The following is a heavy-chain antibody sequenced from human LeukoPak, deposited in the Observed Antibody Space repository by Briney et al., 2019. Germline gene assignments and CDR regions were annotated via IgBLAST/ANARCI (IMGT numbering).Heavy chain of an antibody. V-gene: IGHV3-30-3*01. Sequence: GGSLRLSCAASGFTFSSYAMHWVRQAPGKGLEWVSVISYDGSNKYYADSVKGRFTISRDNSKNTLYLQMNSLRAEDTAVYYCARDVTSMMVVAPYYYYGMDVWGQGTTVTVSS. CDR3: ARDVTSMMVVAPYYYYGMDV. J-gene: IGHJ6*02. CDR2: ISYDGSNK. D-gene: IGHD3-22*01. CDR1: GFTFSSYA.